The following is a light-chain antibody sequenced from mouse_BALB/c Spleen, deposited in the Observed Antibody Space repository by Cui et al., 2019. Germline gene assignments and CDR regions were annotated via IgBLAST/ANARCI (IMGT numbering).Light chain of an antibody. J-gene: IGKJ1*01. CDR2: KAS. CDR3: QQGQSYPLT. Sequence: DIQMNQSPSSLSASLGDTLTITCPASQNINVWLSWYQQKPGNIPKLLIYKASNLHTGVPSRFSGSGSGTGFTLTISSLQPEDIATYYCQQGQSYPLTFGGGTKLEIK. CDR1: QNINVW. V-gene: IGKV10-94*01.